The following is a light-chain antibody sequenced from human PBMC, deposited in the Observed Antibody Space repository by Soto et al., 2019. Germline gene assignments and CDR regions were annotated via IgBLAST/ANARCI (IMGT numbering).Light chain of an antibody. J-gene: IGKJ5*01. CDR1: QSVSSY. CDR2: DAS. V-gene: IGKV3D-15*01. Sequence: TLSLSPGEGATLSCRASQSVSSYLAWYQQKPAQAPRLLMYDASNRATGIPARFSGSGSGTEFTLTIISLQPEDFAVYYCQQYNNWPPITFGQGTRLEIK. CDR3: QQYNNWPPIT.